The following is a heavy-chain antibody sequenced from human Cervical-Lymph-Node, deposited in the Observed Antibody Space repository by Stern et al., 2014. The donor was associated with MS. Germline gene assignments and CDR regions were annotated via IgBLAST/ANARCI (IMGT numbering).Heavy chain of an antibody. CDR1: GFTFSSYG. CDR3: AKAPTGPYYFDY. J-gene: IGHJ4*02. V-gene: IGHV3-30*18. D-gene: IGHD1-1*01. CDR2: ISYDGSNK. Sequence: VQLEESGGGVVQPGRSLRLSCAASGFTFSSYGMHWVRQAPGKGLEWVAVISYDGSNKYYADSVKGRFTISRDNSKNTLYLQMNSLRAEDTAVYYCAKAPTGPYYFDYWGQGTLVTVSS.